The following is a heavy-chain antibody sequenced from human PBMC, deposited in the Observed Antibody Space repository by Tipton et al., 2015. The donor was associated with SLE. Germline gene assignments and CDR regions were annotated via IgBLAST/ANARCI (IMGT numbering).Heavy chain of an antibody. Sequence: TLSLTCTVSGDSIRGGSYYWSWIRQPAGKGLEWVGRIYASGSTDYNPSLKSRATISIDTSKNQFSLEVTAVSDADTALYYCAGLRAWGVSYWGQGIRVTVSS. J-gene: IGHJ4*02. V-gene: IGHV4-61*02. CDR2: IYASGST. D-gene: IGHD5-12*01. CDR3: AGLRAWGVSY. CDR1: GDSIRGGSYY.